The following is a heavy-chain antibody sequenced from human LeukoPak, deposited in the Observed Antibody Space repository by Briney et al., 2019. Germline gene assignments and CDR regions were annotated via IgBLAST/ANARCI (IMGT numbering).Heavy chain of an antibody. Sequence: SETLSLTCTVSGGSISSYYWSWIRQPPGKGLEWIGYIYYSGSTNYHPTPKSRVTISVDTSKNQFSLKLSSVTAADTAVYYCAGSTITMVRGVIGPYYYYYGMDVWGQGTTVTVSS. V-gene: IGHV4-59*08. CDR1: GGSISSYY. J-gene: IGHJ6*02. CDR2: IYYSGST. CDR3: AGSTITMVRGVIGPYYYYYGMDV. D-gene: IGHD3-10*01.